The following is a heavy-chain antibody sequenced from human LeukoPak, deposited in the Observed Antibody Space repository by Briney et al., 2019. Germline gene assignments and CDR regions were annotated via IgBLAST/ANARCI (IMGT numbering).Heavy chain of an antibody. CDR1: GFTFSSFA. D-gene: IGHD3-10*01. CDR3: AKYLGSGTSFDD. CDR2: ISGSGGST. Sequence: GGSLRLCCAASGFTFSSFAMTWVRQAPGKGLEWVSSISGSGGSTYYADSVQGRFTISRDNSKNTLYLQMNSLRAEDTAVYYCAKYLGSGTSFDDWGQGTLVTVSS. J-gene: IGHJ4*02. V-gene: IGHV3-23*01.